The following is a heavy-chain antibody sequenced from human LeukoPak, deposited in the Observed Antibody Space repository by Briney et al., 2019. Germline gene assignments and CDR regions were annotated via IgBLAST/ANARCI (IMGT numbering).Heavy chain of an antibody. Sequence: SETLSLTCAVSGGSISSGDYYWSWIRQPPGKGLEWIGYIYYSGSTYYNPSLKSRVTISVDTSKNQFSLKLSSVTAADTAVYYCARDKGYYYDSSGRNDAFDIWGQGTMVTVSS. CDR3: ARDKGYYYDSSGRNDAFDI. J-gene: IGHJ3*02. CDR2: IYYSGST. D-gene: IGHD3-22*01. V-gene: IGHV4-30-4*01. CDR1: GGSISSGDYY.